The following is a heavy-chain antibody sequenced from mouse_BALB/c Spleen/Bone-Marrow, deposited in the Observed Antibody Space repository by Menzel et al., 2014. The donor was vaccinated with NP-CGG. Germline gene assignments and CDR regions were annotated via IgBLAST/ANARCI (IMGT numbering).Heavy chain of an antibody. D-gene: IGHD1-1*01. CDR3: ARDYYGSSDY. CDR2: INSNGGST. CDR1: GFTFXSYG. Sequence: EVQLQQSGGGLVQPGGSLKLSCAASGFTFXSYGMSWVRQTPDKRLELVATINSNGGSTYYPDSVKGRFTISRDNAKNTLYLQMSSPKSEDTAMYYCARDYYGSSDYWGQGTTLTVSS. V-gene: IGHV5-6-3*01. J-gene: IGHJ2*01.